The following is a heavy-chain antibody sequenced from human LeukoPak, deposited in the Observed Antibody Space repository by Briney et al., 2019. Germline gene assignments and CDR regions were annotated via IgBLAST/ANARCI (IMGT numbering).Heavy chain of an antibody. CDR1: GYSISSGYY. Sequence: PSETLSLTCTVSGYSISSGYYWGWIRPPPGKGLEWIGSIYHSGSTYYNPSLKSRVTISVDTSKNQFSLKLSSVTAADTAVYYCASQGGGSYYEFDYWGQGTLVTVSS. CDR3: ASQGGGSYYEFDY. J-gene: IGHJ4*02. D-gene: IGHD1-26*01. CDR2: IYHSGST. V-gene: IGHV4-38-2*02.